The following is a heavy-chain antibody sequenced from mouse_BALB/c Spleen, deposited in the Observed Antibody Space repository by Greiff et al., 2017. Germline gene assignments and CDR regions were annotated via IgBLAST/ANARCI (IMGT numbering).Heavy chain of an antibody. CDR3: ARDRSSSYAMDY. V-gene: IGHV2-9*02. D-gene: IGHD1-1*01. Sequence: QVQLKESGPGLVAPSQSLSITCTVSGFSLTSYGVHWVRQPPGKGLEWLGVIWAGGSTNYNSALMSRLSISKDYSKSQVFLKMNSLQTDDTAMYYCARDRSSSYAMDYWGQGTSVTVSS. CDR1: GFSLTSYG. CDR2: IWAGGST. J-gene: IGHJ4*01.